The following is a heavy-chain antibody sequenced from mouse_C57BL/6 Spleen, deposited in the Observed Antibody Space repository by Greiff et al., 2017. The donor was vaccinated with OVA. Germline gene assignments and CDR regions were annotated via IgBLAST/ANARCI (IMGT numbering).Heavy chain of an antibody. Sequence: EVKVVESGGGLVQPGGSLSLSCAASGFTFTDYYMSWVRQPPGKALEWLGFIRNKANGYTTEYSASVKGRFTISRDNSQSILYLQMNALRAEDSATYYCARYQTSFAYWGQGTLVTVSA. CDR2: IRNKANGYTT. J-gene: IGHJ3*01. CDR1: GFTFTDYY. V-gene: IGHV7-3*01. CDR3: ARYQTSFAY.